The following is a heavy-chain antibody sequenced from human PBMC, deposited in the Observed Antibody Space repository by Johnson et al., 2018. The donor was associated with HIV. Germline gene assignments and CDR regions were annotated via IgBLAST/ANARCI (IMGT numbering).Heavy chain of an antibody. CDR2: ISYDGSNK. J-gene: IGHJ3*02. V-gene: IGHV3-30-3*01. CDR3: ASGRVGGNDAFDI. D-gene: IGHD2-15*01. CDR1: GFTFSSYA. Sequence: QVQLVESGGGLVQPGGSLRLSCAASGFTFSSYAMHWVRQAPGKGLEWVAVISYDGSNKYYADSVKGGFTISIDNSKNTLYLQMNSLRAADTAVYYCASGRVGGNDAFDIWGQGTMVTVSS.